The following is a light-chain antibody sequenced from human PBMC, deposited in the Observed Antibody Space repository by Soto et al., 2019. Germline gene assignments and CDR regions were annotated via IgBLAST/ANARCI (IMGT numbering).Light chain of an antibody. CDR3: QQYNNWPPST. CDR1: QSLSSN. CDR2: DAS. V-gene: IGKV3-15*01. J-gene: IGKJ5*01. Sequence: EIVMTQSPATLSVSPGERATLSCRASQSLSSNLAWYQQKPGQAPRLLIYDASTRATGIPARFSGSGSGTEFTLTISSLQSEDFAVYYCQQYNNWPPSTFGQGTRLEIK.